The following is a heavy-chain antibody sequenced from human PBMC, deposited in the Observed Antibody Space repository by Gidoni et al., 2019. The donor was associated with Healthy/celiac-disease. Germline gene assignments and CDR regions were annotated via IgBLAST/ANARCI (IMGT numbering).Heavy chain of an antibody. Sequence: QLQLQESGPGLVKPSETLSLTCTVSGGSISSSSYYWGWIRQPPGKGLEWIGSIYYSGSTYYNPSLKSRVTISVDTSKNQFSLKLSSVTAADTAVYYCARHEGHRVLYFQHWGQGTLVTVSS. CDR2: IYYSGST. D-gene: IGHD2-8*01. CDR3: ARHEGHRVLYFQH. V-gene: IGHV4-39*01. J-gene: IGHJ1*01. CDR1: GGSISSSSYY.